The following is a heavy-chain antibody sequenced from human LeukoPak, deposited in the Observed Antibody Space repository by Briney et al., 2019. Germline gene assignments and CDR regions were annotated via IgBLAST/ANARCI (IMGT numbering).Heavy chain of an antibody. CDR1: GYTFTIYD. CDR2: INAGNGNT. J-gene: IGHJ4*02. Sequence: ASVTVSFTASGYTFTIYDMHWVRQAPGQRLEWMGWINAGNGNTKYSQRFQGRVTITRDTSASTAYMELSSLTSEDTAVYYCAREFVQQFDYWGQGTLVTVSS. CDR3: AREFVQQFDY. D-gene: IGHD6-13*01. V-gene: IGHV1-3*01.